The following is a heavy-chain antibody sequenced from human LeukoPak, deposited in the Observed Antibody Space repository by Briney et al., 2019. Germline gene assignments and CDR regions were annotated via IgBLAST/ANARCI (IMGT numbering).Heavy chain of an antibody. D-gene: IGHD6-19*01. CDR1: GYTFTSYG. J-gene: IGHJ6*02. Sequence: ASVKVSCKASGYTFTSYGISWVRQAPGQGLEWMGWISAYNGNTNYAQKFQGRVTITADESTSTAYMELSSLRSEDTAVYYCARTSYSSGWPNYYYYGMDVWGQGTTVTVS. V-gene: IGHV1-18*01. CDR2: ISAYNGNT. CDR3: ARTSYSSGWPNYYYYGMDV.